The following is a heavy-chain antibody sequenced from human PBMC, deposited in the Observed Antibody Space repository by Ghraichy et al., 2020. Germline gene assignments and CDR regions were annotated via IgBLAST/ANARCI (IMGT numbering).Heavy chain of an antibody. V-gene: IGHV3-23*01. D-gene: IGHD1-7*01. CDR3: AKVHRTDNWNYLLVDY. CDR1: GFTFSSYA. CDR2: ISGSGDNT. J-gene: IGHJ4*02. Sequence: GGSLRLSCAASGFTFSSYAMSWVRQAPGKGLEWVSAISGSGDNTYSADSVKGRFTISRDNSKNTLYLQMNSLRAEDTAVYYCAKVHRTDNWNYLLVDYWGQGTPVTVSS.